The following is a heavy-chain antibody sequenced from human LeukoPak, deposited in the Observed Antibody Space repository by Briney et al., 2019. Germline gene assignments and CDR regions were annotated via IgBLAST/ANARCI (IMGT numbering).Heavy chain of an antibody. CDR1: GFTFDDYA. CDR3: ANLAPYCSGGNCPY. D-gene: IGHD2-15*01. Sequence: GGSLRLSCAASGFTFDDYAMHWVRQAPGKGLEWVSGISWNSGTIGYADSVKGRFTISRDNAKNSLYLQMNSLRAEDTALYYCANLAPYCSGGNCPYWGQGTLVSVSS. CDR2: ISWNSGTI. J-gene: IGHJ4*02. V-gene: IGHV3-9*01.